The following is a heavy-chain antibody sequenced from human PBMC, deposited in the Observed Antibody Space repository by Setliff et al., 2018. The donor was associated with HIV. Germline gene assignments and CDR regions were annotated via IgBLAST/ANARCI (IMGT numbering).Heavy chain of an antibody. CDR1: GYSFTTYW. CDR3: ARLRDSSGYYYVGGAFDI. J-gene: IGHJ3*02. Sequence: PGESLKISCKGSGYSFTTYWIGWVRRMPGKGLEWMGIIYPGDSDTRYSPSFQGQVTISADKSISTAYLQWSSLKASDTAMYYCARLRDSSGYYYVGGAFDIWGQGTMVTVSS. V-gene: IGHV5-51*01. CDR2: IYPGDSDT. D-gene: IGHD3-22*01.